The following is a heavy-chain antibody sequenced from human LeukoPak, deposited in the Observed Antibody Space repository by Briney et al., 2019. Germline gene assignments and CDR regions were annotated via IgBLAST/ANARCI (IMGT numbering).Heavy chain of an antibody. Sequence: SETLSLTCTVSGGSISSYYWSWIRQPPGKGLEWIGYIYYSGSTNYNPSLKSRVTISVDTSKNQFSRKLSSVTAADTAVYYCARLVVVPAAIPADYYYYYGMDVWGQGTTVTVSS. J-gene: IGHJ6*02. D-gene: IGHD2-2*02. V-gene: IGHV4-59*08. CDR3: ARLVVVPAAIPADYYYYYGMDV. CDR1: GGSISSYY. CDR2: IYYSGST.